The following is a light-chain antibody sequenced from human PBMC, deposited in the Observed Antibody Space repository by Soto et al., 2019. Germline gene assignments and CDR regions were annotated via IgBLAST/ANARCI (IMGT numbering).Light chain of an antibody. J-gene: IGKJ4*02. Sequence: DIQLTQSPSTLSASLGDRVTITCRASQSISSWLAWYQQKPGKAPKLLICKASSLESGVPSRFSGSGSGTEFTLTISSLHPDYFATYYCQQYNSYPLTFGGGTKVEIK. CDR1: QSISSW. CDR3: QQYNSYPLT. V-gene: IGKV1-5*03. CDR2: KAS.